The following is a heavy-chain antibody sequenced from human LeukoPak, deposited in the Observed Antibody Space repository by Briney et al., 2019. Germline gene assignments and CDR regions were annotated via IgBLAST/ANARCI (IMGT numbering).Heavy chain of an antibody. CDR3: ASRATVTTDRFWFDP. CDR1: GFTFSSYA. D-gene: IGHD4-11*01. V-gene: IGHV3-23*03. Sequence: GGSLRLSCAASGFTFSSYAMSWVRQAPGKGLEWVSVIYSGGSSSYADSVKGRFTISRDNSKNTLYLQMNSLRAEDTAVYYCASRATVTTDRFWFDPWGQGTLVTVSS. CDR2: IYSGGSS. J-gene: IGHJ5*02.